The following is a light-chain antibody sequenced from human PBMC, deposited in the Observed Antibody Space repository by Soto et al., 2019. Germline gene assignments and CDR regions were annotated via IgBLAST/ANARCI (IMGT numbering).Light chain of an antibody. J-gene: IGKJ2*01. V-gene: IGKV3-15*01. Sequence: EIVMTQSPATLSVSPGERATLSCRASQSVSSNLARYQQKPGQAPRLLFYGASTRATGIPVRFSASGSGTEFTLTISSLQSEDFAVYYCQQYNDWPRGYTFGQGTKLEIK. CDR2: GAS. CDR1: QSVSSN. CDR3: QQYNDWPRGYT.